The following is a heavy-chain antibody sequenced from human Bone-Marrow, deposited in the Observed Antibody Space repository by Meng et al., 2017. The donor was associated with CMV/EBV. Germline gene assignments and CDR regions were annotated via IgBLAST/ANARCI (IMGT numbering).Heavy chain of an antibody. Sequence: ASVKVSCKASGYTFTGYYMHWVRQAPGQGLEWMGWINPNSGGTNYAQKFQGRVTMTRDTSISTAYMELSRLDDTAVYYCARERARGATRRDFDYWGQGTLVTVYS. D-gene: IGHD1-26*01. J-gene: IGHJ4*02. CDR2: INPNSGGT. CDR1: GYTFTGYY. CDR3: ARERARGATRRDFDY. V-gene: IGHV1-2*02.